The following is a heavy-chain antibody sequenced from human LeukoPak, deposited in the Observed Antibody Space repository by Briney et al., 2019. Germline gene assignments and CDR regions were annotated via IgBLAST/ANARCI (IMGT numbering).Heavy chain of an antibody. D-gene: IGHD1-7*01. CDR2: ISSSSSYI. V-gene: IGHV3-21*01. CDR1: GFTFSSYS. CDR3: ARGVNYPYNWFDP. Sequence: SGGSLGLSCAASGFTFSSYSMNWVRQAPGKGLEWVSSISSSSSYIYYADSVKGRFTISRDNAKNSLYLQMNSLRAEDTAVYYCARGVNYPYNWFDPWGQGTLVTVSS. J-gene: IGHJ5*02.